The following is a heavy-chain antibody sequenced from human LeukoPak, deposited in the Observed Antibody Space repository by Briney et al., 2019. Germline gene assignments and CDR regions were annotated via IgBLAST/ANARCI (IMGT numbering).Heavy chain of an antibody. J-gene: IGHJ5*02. CDR3: AKGITMIGNWFDP. Sequence: GGSLTLSCAASGYTFSSYAMIWVRHAPGKGLEWVSAISGSGGSTYYADSVKGRFTISRDNSKNTLYLQMNSLRAEDTAVYYCAKGITMIGNWFDPWGQGTLVTVSS. V-gene: IGHV3-23*01. D-gene: IGHD3-10*02. CDR1: GYTFSSYA. CDR2: ISGSGGST.